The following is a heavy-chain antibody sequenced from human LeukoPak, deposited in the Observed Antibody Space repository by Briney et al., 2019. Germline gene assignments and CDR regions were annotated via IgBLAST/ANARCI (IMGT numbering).Heavy chain of an antibody. D-gene: IGHD2-15*01. CDR2: INPSGGST. Sequence: ASVKVSCKASGYTFTSYYMHWVRQAPGQGLEWMGIINPSGGSTSYAQKFQGRVTMTRDMSTSTVYMELSRLRSDDTAVYYCARDKGYCSGGSCSFRWRDNWFDPWGQGTLVTVSS. J-gene: IGHJ5*02. CDR3: ARDKGYCSGGSCSFRWRDNWFDP. CDR1: GYTFTSYY. V-gene: IGHV1-46*01.